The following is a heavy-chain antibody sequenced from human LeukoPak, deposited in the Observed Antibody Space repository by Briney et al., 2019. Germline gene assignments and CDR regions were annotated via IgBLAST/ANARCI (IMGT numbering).Heavy chain of an antibody. CDR3: ARHSIAGRYFDWLPSKADAFDI. J-gene: IGHJ3*02. V-gene: IGHV4-34*01. CDR2: INHSGST. Sequence: SETLSLTCAVYGESFSGYYWSWIRQSPGKGLEWIGEINHSGSTNYNPSLKSRVTISVDTSKNQFSLKLSSVTAADTAVYYCARHSIAGRYFDWLPSKADAFDIWGQGTMVTVSS. CDR1: GESFSGYY. D-gene: IGHD3-9*01.